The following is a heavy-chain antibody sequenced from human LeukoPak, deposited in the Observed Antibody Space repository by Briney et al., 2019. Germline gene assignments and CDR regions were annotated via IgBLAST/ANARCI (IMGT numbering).Heavy chain of an antibody. CDR2: INPNSGGT. CDR3: ARDRRWNYYYGMDV. J-gene: IGHJ6*02. Sequence: ASVKVSCKASGYTFTSYYMHWVRQAPGQGLEWMGRINPNSGGTNYAQKFQGRVTMTRDTSISTAYMELSRLRSDDTAVYYCARDRRWNYYYGMDVWGQGTTVTVSS. V-gene: IGHV1-2*06. D-gene: IGHD1-1*01. CDR1: GYTFTSYY.